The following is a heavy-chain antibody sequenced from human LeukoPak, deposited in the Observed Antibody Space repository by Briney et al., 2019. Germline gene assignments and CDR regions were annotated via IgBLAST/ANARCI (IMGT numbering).Heavy chain of an antibody. V-gene: IGHV1-2*02. J-gene: IGHJ3*02. CDR2: INPNSGGT. CDR3: ARGSSRSPRDAFDI. Sequence: ASVKVSCKASGYTFTSYSINWVRQAPGQGLEWMGWINPNSGGTNYAQKFQGRVTMTRDTSISTAYMELSSLKSEDTAVYYCARGSSRSPRDAFDIWGQGTMVTVSS. CDR1: GYTFTSYS.